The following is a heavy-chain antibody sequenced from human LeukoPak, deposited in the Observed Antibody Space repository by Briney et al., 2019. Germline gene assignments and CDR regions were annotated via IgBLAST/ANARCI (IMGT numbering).Heavy chain of an antibody. Sequence: GASVKVSCKASGYTFTSYGISWVRQAPGQGLEWMGWISAYNGNTNYAQKLQGRVTITADKSTSTAYMELSSLRSEDTAVYYCARGSTYYYDSSGYSNRYGYYYYYYMDVWGKGTTVTVSS. CDR2: ISAYNGNT. CDR3: ARGSTYYYDSSGYSNRYGYYYYYYMDV. V-gene: IGHV1-18*01. J-gene: IGHJ6*03. D-gene: IGHD3-22*01. CDR1: GYTFTSYG.